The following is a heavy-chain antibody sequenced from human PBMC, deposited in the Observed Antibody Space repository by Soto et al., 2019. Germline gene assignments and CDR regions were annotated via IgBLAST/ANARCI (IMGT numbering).Heavy chain of an antibody. CDR1: GGTFSSYA. J-gene: IGHJ6*02. CDR2: IIPIFGTA. V-gene: IGHV1-69*13. D-gene: IGHD6-13*01. Sequence: SVKVSCKAPGGTFSSYAISWVRQAPGQGLEWMGGIIPIFGTANYAQKFQGRVTITADESTSTAYMELSSLRSEDTAVYYCARESRGRAAAGDNYYYYGMDVWGQGTTVTVSS. CDR3: ARESRGRAAAGDNYYYYGMDV.